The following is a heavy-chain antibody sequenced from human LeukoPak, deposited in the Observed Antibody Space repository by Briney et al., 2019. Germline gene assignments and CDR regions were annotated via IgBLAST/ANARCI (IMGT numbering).Heavy chain of an antibody. D-gene: IGHD2-15*01. CDR1: GFTFSSYE. V-gene: IGHV3-48*03. J-gene: IGHJ4*02. CDR2: ISSSGSTI. Sequence: GGSLRLSCAASGFTFSSYEMNWVRQAPGKGLEWVSYISSSGSTIYYADSVKGRFTISRDNAKNSLYLQMNSLRAEDTAVYYCASAHCSGGSCYSDYWGQGTLVTVSS. CDR3: ASAHCSGGSCYSDY.